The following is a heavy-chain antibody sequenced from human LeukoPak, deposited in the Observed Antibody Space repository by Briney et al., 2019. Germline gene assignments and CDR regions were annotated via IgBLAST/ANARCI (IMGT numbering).Heavy chain of an antibody. CDR2: ITGSGTGT. J-gene: IGHJ3*02. V-gene: IGHV3-23*01. CDR3: AKDEADADAFDI. CDR1: GFTFSRYA. D-gene: IGHD6-25*01. Sequence: GGSLRLSCAASGFTFSRYATSWVRQAPGKGLEWVSAITGSGTGTYYEDSVKGRFTISRDNSKNTLYLQMDSLRAEDTAVYYCAKDEADADAFDIWGQGTMVTVSS.